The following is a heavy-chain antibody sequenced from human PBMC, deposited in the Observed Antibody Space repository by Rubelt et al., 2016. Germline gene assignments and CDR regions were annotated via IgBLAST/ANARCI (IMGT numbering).Heavy chain of an antibody. CDR3: ARERYYDLWSGADV. CDR2: ISTYNGDT. D-gene: IGHD3-3*01. Sequence: QVQLVQSGPDVKKPGASVQVSCKASGYTFTLYGINWVRQAPGKGLEWMGWISTYNGDTNYAQKLQGMVTMTTDTSTSTAYMELRSLRSDDTAVYYCARERYYDLWSGADVWGQGTTVTVSS. CDR1: GYTFTLYG. V-gene: IGHV1-18*01. J-gene: IGHJ6*02.